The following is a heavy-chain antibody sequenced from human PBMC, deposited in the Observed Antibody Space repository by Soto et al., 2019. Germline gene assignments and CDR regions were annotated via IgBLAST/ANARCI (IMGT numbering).Heavy chain of an antibody. J-gene: IGHJ6*02. CDR3: AREFDYYYYGMDV. CDR2: IYYSGST. Sequence: PSETLSLTCSVSGGSISSYYWSWIRQPPGKGLEWIGYIYYSGSTNYNPSLKSRVTMSVDTSKNQFSLKLSSVTAADTAVYYCAREFDYYYYGMDVCGPRTTVTV. CDR1: GGSISSYY. V-gene: IGHV4-59*01.